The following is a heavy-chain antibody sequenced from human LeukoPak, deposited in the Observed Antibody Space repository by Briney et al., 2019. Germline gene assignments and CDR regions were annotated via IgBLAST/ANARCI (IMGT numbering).Heavy chain of an antibody. D-gene: IGHD3-10*01. J-gene: IGHJ3*01. CDR3: ARDLRFGEWKVQV. CDR1: GYTFTSYY. V-gene: IGHV1-46*01. CDR2: INPSGGRT. Sequence: PGASVKVSGKASGYTFTSYYMHWVRQAPGQGLEWMGIINPSGGRTSYAQKFQGRVTMTRDTSTSTVYMELSSLRSEDTAVYYCARDLRFGEWKVQVWGQGTMVTVSS.